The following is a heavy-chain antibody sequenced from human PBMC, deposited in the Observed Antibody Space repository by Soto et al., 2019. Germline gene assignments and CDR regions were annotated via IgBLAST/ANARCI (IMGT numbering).Heavy chain of an antibody. CDR2: INSGGTTT. CDR3: VNGGYTGAGIYYFDS. D-gene: IGHD5-12*01. J-gene: IGHJ4*02. V-gene: IGHV3-74*01. Sequence: GGSLRLSCAASGFPFSNSWIHWVRQAPGKGLVWVSRINSGGTTTNYTDSVKGRFTISRDNAKNTLYLQLNSLRVEDTAVYYCVNGGYTGAGIYYFDSWGQGTLVTVSS. CDR1: GFPFSNSW.